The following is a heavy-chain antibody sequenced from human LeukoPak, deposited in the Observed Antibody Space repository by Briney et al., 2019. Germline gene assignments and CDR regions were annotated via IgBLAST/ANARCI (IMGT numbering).Heavy chain of an antibody. CDR3: ARETRFLEWLFPGDY. J-gene: IGHJ4*02. D-gene: IGHD3-3*01. V-gene: IGHV1-2*02. CDR1: GYTFTGYY. Sequence: ASVKVSCKASGYTFTGYYMHWVRQAPGQGLEWMGWINPNSGGTNYAQKFQGRVTMTRDTSISTAYMELSRLRSDDTAVYYCARETRFLEWLFPGDYWGQGTLVTVSS. CDR2: INPNSGGT.